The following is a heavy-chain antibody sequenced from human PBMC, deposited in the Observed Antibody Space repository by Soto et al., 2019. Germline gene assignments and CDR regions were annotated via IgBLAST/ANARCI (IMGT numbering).Heavy chain of an antibody. Sequence: QVQLQESGPGLVKPSETLSLTCTVSGGSISSYYWSWIRQPPGKGLEWIGYIYYSGSTNYNPSLTSPVPISVHTPTTPSSLKLRSVTAADTAVYYCARRYGPGFDYWGQGTLVTVSS. CDR3: ARRYGPGFDY. V-gene: IGHV4-59*08. CDR1: GGSISSYY. J-gene: IGHJ4*02. D-gene: IGHD4-17*01. CDR2: IYYSGST.